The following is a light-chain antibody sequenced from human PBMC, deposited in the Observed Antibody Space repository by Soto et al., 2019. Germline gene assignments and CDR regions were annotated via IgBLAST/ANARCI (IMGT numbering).Light chain of an antibody. V-gene: IGLV2-14*01. CDR2: EVT. Sequence: ALTQPASVSGSPGQSITISCTGTSSDVGGYNFVSWYQQHPGKAPKLIIYEVTDRPSGVSNRFSGSKSGSTASLTISGLQAEDEADYYCSSYTRRNTLAFGGGTKLTVL. CDR3: SSYTRRNTLA. J-gene: IGLJ2*01. CDR1: SSDVGGYNF.